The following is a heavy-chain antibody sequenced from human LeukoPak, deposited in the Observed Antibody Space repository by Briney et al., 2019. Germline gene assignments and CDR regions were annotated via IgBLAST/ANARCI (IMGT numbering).Heavy chain of an antibody. V-gene: IGHV3-74*01. CDR2: ISSDGSIT. Sequence: GGSLRLSCAASGFTFSTYWMHWVRQAPGKGLVWVSRISSDGSITGYADSVKGRFTISRDNAKNTLYLQMNSLRAEDTAVYYCARADYDFWSGYLYNWFDPWGQGTLVTVSS. D-gene: IGHD3-3*01. CDR3: ARADYDFWSGYLYNWFDP. J-gene: IGHJ5*02. CDR1: GFTFSTYW.